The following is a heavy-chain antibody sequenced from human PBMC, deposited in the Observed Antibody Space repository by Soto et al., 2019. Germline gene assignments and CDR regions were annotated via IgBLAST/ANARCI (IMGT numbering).Heavy chain of an antibody. J-gene: IGHJ3*02. Sequence: QVQLVQSGAEVKKPGASVKVSCKASGYTFTSYYMHWVRQAPGQGLEWMGIINPSGGSTSYAQKFQGSVTRTRDTSQRQVYMELSSLKSEATAVYYCARDYCTTGVCDGVDAFDIWGQGTMVTVPS. CDR3: ARDYCTTGVCDGVDAFDI. CDR1: GYTFTSYY. V-gene: IGHV1-46*01. CDR2: INPSGGST. D-gene: IGHD2-8*01.